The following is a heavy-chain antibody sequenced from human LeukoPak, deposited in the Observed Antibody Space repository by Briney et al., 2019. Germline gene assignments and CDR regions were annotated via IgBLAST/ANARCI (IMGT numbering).Heavy chain of an antibody. V-gene: IGHV3-23*01. D-gene: IGHD5-18*01. CDR2: ISGSGGST. CDR1: GFTFSSYA. J-gene: IGHJ4*02. CDR3: AKDRGTAMVPLDY. Sequence: GGSLRLSCAAPGFTFSSYAMSWVRQAPGKGLEWASAISGSGGSTYYADSVKGRFTISRDNSKNTLYLQMNSLRAEDTAVYYCAKDRGTAMVPLDYWGQGTLVTVSS.